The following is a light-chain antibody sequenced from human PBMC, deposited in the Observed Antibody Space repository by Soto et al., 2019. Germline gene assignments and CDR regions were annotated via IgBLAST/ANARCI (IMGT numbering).Light chain of an antibody. CDR1: SSNIVAGYV. Sequence: QSVLTQPPSVSGAPGQRVTISCTGSSSNIVAGYVVHWYQQLPGTAPKLLIYGNSNRPSGVPDRFSGSKSGTSASLAITGLQAEDEADYYCQSYDSSRGSVVFGGGTKVTVL. V-gene: IGLV1-40*01. CDR3: QSYDSSRGSVV. CDR2: GNS. J-gene: IGLJ2*01.